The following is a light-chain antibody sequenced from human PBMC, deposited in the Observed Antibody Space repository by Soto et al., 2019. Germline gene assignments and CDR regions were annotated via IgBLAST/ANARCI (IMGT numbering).Light chain of an antibody. CDR3: LQDYNYPRT. Sequence: IRMTHSPSALSAPVRDRVTITCRPSQGIRNDLGWYQQKPGKAPKLLIYAASSLQSGVPSRFSGSGSGTDFTLTISSLQPEDFATYYCLQDYNYPRTFGQGAKVDI. J-gene: IGKJ1*01. V-gene: IGKV1-6*01. CDR2: AAS. CDR1: QGIRND.